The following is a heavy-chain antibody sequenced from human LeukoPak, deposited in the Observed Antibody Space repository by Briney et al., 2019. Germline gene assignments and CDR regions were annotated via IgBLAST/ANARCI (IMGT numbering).Heavy chain of an antibody. J-gene: IGHJ4*02. CDR1: GGSISSGGYY. D-gene: IGHD3-22*01. V-gene: IGHV4-31*03. Sequence: KPSQTLSLTCTVSGGSISSGGYYWSWIRQPPGKGLEWIGYIYYSGTTLYNPSLKSRVTMSVDTSKNQFSLKLSSVTAADTAVYYCARSPPYYDSSGYDYWGQGTLVTVSS. CDR3: ARSPPYYDSSGYDY. CDR2: IYYSGTT.